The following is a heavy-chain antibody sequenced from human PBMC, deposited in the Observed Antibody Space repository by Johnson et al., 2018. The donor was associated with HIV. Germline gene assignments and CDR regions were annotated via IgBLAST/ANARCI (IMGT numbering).Heavy chain of an antibody. Sequence: VQLVESGGGLIQPGGSLRLSCAASGFTISSNYMSWVRQAPGKGLEWVSVIYSGGSTYYADSVKGRFTISRDNSKNTLYLQMNSLRAEDTAVYYCARGDPEWFHAFDIWGQGTMVTVSS. CDR2: IYSGGST. CDR1: GFTISSNY. D-gene: IGHD3-10*01. CDR3: ARGDPEWFHAFDI. V-gene: IGHV3-66*03. J-gene: IGHJ3*02.